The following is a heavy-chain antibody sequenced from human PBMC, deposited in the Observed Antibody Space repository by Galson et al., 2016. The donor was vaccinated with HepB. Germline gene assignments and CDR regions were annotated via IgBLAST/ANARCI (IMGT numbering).Heavy chain of an antibody. D-gene: IGHD3-22*01. CDR1: GFTFSSYA. V-gene: IGHV3-30-3*01. CDR3: ARVWDYDSSGYSGGLDV. CDR2: ISYDGNNK. Sequence: SLRLSCAASGFTFSSYAMHWVRQAPGKGLEWVALISYDGNNKYYTDSVKGRFTISRDNSKDTLFLQMNSLRAEDTAVYFCARVWDYDSSGYSGGLDVWGQGTTVTVSS. J-gene: IGHJ6*02.